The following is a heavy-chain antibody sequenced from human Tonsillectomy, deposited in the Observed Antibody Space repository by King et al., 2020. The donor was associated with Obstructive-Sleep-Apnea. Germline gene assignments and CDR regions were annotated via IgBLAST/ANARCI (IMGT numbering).Heavy chain of an antibody. CDR1: GYSFTSFW. CDR3: ASDTSSADFDY. V-gene: IGHV5-10-1*03. CDR2: IDPSDSYT. Sequence: VQLVESGAEVKKAGESLRISCKGSGYSFTSFWITWVRQMPGKGLEWMGRIDPSDSYTNYSPSFQGHVTISADKSINTAYLQWSSLKASDTAMYYCASDTSSADFDYWGQGTLVTVSS. D-gene: IGHD2-15*01. J-gene: IGHJ4*02.